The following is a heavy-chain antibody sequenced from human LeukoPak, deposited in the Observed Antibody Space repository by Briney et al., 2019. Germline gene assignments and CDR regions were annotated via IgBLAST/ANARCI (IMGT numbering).Heavy chain of an antibody. Sequence: SETLSLTCTVSGGSISSYYWSWIRQPPGKGLEWIGYIYNSGSTNYNPSLKSRVTISVDTSKNQFSLKLSSVTAADTAVYYCAKTYYDILTGYGGPYYMDVWGKGTTVTVSS. J-gene: IGHJ6*03. V-gene: IGHV4-59*01. CDR3: AKTYYDILTGYGGPYYMDV. CDR1: GGSISSYY. D-gene: IGHD3-9*01. CDR2: IYNSGST.